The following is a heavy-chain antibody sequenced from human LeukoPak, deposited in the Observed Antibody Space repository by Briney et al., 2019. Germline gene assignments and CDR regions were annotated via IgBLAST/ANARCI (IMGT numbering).Heavy chain of an antibody. D-gene: IGHD6-13*01. Sequence: GGSLRLSCAASGFTVSSNYMSWVRQAPGKGLEWVSVIYSGGSTYYADSVKGRFTISRDNSKNTLDLQMNSLRAEDTAVYYCALASPAAGSLFDYWGHGTLVTVSS. V-gene: IGHV3-53*01. J-gene: IGHJ4*01. CDR1: GFTVSSNY. CDR3: ALASPAAGSLFDY. CDR2: IYSGGST.